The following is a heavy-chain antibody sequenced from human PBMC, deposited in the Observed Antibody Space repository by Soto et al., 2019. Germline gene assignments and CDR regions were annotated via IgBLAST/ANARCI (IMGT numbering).Heavy chain of an antibody. CDR3: ASGKRQMTQDRMGFYYYMDV. Sequence: QVQLVQSGAEVKKPGSSVRISCAASGATFNDYTFTWVRRAPGQGLEWMGRVIPLLDASNYAEKFQDRVTITADRSTSTVYMELSGLKSEDSAIYYCASGKRQMTQDRMGFYYYMDVWGKGTTVTVSS. J-gene: IGHJ6*03. CDR2: VIPLLDAS. D-gene: IGHD2-15*01. V-gene: IGHV1-69*08. CDR1: GATFNDYT.